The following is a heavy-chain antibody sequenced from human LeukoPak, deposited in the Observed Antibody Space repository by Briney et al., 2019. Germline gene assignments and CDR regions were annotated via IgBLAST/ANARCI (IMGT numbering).Heavy chain of an antibody. CDR1: GFTFSSYA. CDR3: ARGPRGGYSYGDDYYYGMDV. CDR2: ISYDGSNK. J-gene: IGHJ6*02. D-gene: IGHD5-18*01. Sequence: QPGGSLRLSCAASGFTFSSYAMHWVRQAPGTGLGRVAVISYDGSNKYYADSVKGRFTISRDNSKNTLYLQMNSLRAEDTAVYYCARGPRGGYSYGDDYYYGMDVWGQGTTVTVSS. V-gene: IGHV3-30-3*01.